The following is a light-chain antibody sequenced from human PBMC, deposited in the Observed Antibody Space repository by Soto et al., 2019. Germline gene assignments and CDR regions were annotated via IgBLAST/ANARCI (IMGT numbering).Light chain of an antibody. J-gene: IGKJ4*01. CDR3: QQYDSLPPT. Sequence: DIQMTQSPSSLSAFVGDRVTITCQASQAISNYLNWYQQKPGKAPNLLISDAFNLETGVPSRFSGSGSGTDFTFTISSLQPEDVATYYCQQYDSLPPTFGGGTKVEIK. CDR1: QAISNY. V-gene: IGKV1-33*01. CDR2: DAF.